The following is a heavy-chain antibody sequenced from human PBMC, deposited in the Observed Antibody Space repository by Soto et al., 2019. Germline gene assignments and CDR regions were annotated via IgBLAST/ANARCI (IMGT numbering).Heavy chain of an antibody. Sequence: QVQLVESGGGVVQPGRSLRLSCAASGFTFSNYAMHWVRQAPGKGLECMAVISSDGSYKYFADSVKGRFTISRDNSKNERYMHIISQRAEDTAVYYWAREIAAAGDYYYAGMDVWAKGPRSPSP. CDR3: AREIAAAGDYYYAGMDV. V-gene: IGHV3-30*03. D-gene: IGHD6-13*01. CDR1: GFTFSNYA. J-gene: IGHJ6*02. CDR2: ISSDGSYK.